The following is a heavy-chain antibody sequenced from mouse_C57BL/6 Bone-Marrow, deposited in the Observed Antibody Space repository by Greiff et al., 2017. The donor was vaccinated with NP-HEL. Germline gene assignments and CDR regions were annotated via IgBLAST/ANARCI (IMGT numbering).Heavy chain of an antibody. CDR1: GFNIKDDY. J-gene: IGHJ3*01. D-gene: IGHD2-2*01. V-gene: IGHV14-4*01. Sequence: VQLKESGAELVRPGASVKLSCTASGFNIKDDYMHWVKQRPEQGLEWIGWIDPENGDTEYASKFQGKATITADTSSNTAYLQLSSLTSEDTAVYYCTTEGLRRAWFAYWGQGTLVTVSA. CDR2: IDPENGDT. CDR3: TTEGLRRAWFAY.